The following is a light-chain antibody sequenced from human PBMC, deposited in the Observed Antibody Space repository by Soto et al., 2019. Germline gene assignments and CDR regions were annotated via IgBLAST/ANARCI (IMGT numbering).Light chain of an antibody. CDR3: QQYGDSPTT. V-gene: IGKV3-20*01. J-gene: IGKJ1*01. Sequence: EIVLTQSPGTLSLSPGKSATLSCRASQSVSSNSLAWYRRNPGQPPSLLIYGTSTRATDIPRRFSGSGSGTDFTLTITRLEPEDFAVYFCQQYGDSPTTFGQGTKVEVK. CDR1: QSVSSNS. CDR2: GTS.